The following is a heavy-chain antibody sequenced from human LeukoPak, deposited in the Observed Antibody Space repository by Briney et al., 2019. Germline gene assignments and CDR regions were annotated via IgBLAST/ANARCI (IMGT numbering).Heavy chain of an antibody. D-gene: IGHD3-3*01. CDR3: ARVHSLYYDFWSGYSATDY. Sequence: ASVKVSCKASGYTFTSYGINWVRQATGQGLEWMGWMNPNSGNTGYAQKFQGRVTMTRNTSISTAYMELSSLRSEDTAVYYCARVHSLYYDFWSGYSATDYWGQGTLVTVSS. CDR2: MNPNSGNT. J-gene: IGHJ4*02. V-gene: IGHV1-8*02. CDR1: GYTFTSYG.